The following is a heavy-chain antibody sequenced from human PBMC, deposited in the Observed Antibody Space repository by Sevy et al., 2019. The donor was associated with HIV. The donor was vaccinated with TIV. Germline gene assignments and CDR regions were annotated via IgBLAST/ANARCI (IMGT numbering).Heavy chain of an antibody. CDR3: APDANWGSEYYFDY. D-gene: IGHD7-27*01. Sequence: GGSLRLSCAASGFTFSDYYMSWIRQAPGKGLEWVSYISSSGSTIYYADAVKGRFTISRDNAKNSLYLQMNSLRAEDTAVYYFAPDANWGSEYYFDYWGQGTLVTVSS. CDR2: ISSSGSTI. CDR1: GFTFSDYY. V-gene: IGHV3-11*01. J-gene: IGHJ4*02.